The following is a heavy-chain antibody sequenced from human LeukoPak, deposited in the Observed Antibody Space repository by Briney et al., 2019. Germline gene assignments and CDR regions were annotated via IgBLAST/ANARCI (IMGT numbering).Heavy chain of an antibody. J-gene: IGHJ5*02. CDR2: IIPIFGTA. D-gene: IGHD6-13*01. CDR3: ARDLAAAVYTSTHSPFDP. V-gene: IGHV1-69*13. Sequence: SVKLSCKASGGTFSSYAISWVRQAPGQRLGWMGGIIPIFGTANYAQKFQGRVTITADESTSTAYMELSSLRSEDTAVYYCARDLAAAVYTSTHSPFDPCGQGTLVTVSS. CDR1: GGTFSSYA.